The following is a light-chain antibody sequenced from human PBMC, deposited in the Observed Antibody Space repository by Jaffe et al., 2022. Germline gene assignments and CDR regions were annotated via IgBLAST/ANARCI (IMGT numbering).Light chain of an antibody. J-gene: IGKJ1*01. CDR3: QQGYNAPKT. Sequence: DIQMTQSPSSLSASVGDRVTITCRASQPINNYLNWYQQKPGKAPELLIYAASRLQSGVPSRFSGSGSGTDFTLTISSLQPEDVATYYCQQGYNAPKTFGQGTKVEIK. CDR2: AAS. V-gene: IGKV1-39*01. CDR1: QPINNY.